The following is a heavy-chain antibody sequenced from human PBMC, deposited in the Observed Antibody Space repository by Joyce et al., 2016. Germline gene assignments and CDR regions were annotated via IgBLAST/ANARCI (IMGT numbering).Heavy chain of an antibody. Sequence: EVQLVQSGAEVKKPGESLRISCKGSGFSFTSYGISWVRQMPGKGLEWMGRIDPSDSYTNYSPSFQGHVTISADKSISTAYLQWSSLKASDTAMYYCARQSRQLRSFDYWGQGTLVTVSS. CDR2: IDPSDSYT. CDR3: ARQSRQLRSFDY. CDR1: GFSFTSYG. D-gene: IGHD2-2*01. V-gene: IGHV5-10-1*03. J-gene: IGHJ4*02.